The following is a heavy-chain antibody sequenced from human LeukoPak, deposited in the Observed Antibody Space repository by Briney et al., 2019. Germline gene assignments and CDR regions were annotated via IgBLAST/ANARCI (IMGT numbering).Heavy chain of an antibody. V-gene: IGHV3-21*01. J-gene: IGHJ4*02. Sequence: GGSLRLSCAASGFTFSSYSMNWVSQAPGKGLEWVSSISSSSSYIYYADSVKGRFTISRDNAKNSLYLQMNSLRAEDTAVYYCARDYGDFGGFDYWGQGTLVTVSS. CDR2: ISSSSSYI. CDR3: ARDYGDFGGFDY. CDR1: GFTFSSYS. D-gene: IGHD4-17*01.